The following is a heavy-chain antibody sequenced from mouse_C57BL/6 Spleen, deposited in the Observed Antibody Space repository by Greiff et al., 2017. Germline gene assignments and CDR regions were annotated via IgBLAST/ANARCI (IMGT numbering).Heavy chain of an antibody. CDR1: GYTFTSYW. CDR2: INPSNGGP. CDR3: ARSPNRENYAMDY. V-gene: IGHV1-53*01. J-gene: IGHJ4*01. Sequence: QVQLQQPGTELVKPGASVKLSCKASGYTFTSYWLHWVKQRPGQGLEWIGNINPSNGGPNYNEKFKSKATLTVDKSSSTAYMQLSSLTSEDSAVDDCARSPNRENYAMDYWGQGTSVTVSS.